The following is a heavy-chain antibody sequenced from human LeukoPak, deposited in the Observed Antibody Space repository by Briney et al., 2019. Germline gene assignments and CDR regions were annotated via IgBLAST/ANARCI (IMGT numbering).Heavy chain of an antibody. J-gene: IGHJ4*02. CDR3: ARLRYCSGGSCLGFDY. D-gene: IGHD2-15*01. V-gene: IGHV5-51*01. CDR2: IYPGDSDT. Sequence: GESLKISCKGSGYSFTSYWIGWVRQMPGKGLECMGIIYPGDSDTRYSPSFQGQVTISADKSISTAYLQWSSLKASDTAMYYCARLRYCSGGSCLGFDYWGQGTLVTVSS. CDR1: GYSFTSYW.